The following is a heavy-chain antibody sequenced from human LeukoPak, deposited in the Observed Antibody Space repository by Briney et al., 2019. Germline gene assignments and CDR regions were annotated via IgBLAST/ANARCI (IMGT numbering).Heavy chain of an antibody. V-gene: IGHV3-74*01. CDR3: ARAPSEIGGYYPEYFRH. CDR2: IKSDGST. Sequence: PGGSLRLSCVASGFTFSSYWMHWVRQAPGKGLVWVSRIKSDGSTNYADSVKGRFTISRVNAKNTVSLQMNSLRAEDTGVYFCARAPSEIGGYYPEYFRHWGQGTLVTVSS. J-gene: IGHJ1*01. D-gene: IGHD3-22*01. CDR1: GFTFSSYW.